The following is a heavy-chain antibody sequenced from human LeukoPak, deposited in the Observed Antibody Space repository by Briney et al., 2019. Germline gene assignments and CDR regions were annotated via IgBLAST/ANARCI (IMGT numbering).Heavy chain of an antibody. CDR1: GGSVSSYY. CDR3: ARGRSSGWYTGRTFDI. D-gene: IGHD6-19*01. CDR2: IYTSGST. J-gene: IGHJ3*02. V-gene: IGHV4-4*07. Sequence: SSETLSLTCTVSGGSVSSYYWSWIRQPAGKGLEWIGRIYTSGSTNYNPSLKSRVTMSVDTSKNQFSLKLSSVTAADTAVYYCARGRSSGWYTGRTFDIWGQGTMVTVSS.